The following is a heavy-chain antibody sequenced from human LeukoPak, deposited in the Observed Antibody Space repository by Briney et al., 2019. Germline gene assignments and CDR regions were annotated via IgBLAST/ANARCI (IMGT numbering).Heavy chain of an antibody. D-gene: IGHD4-11*01. CDR2: IRPDGSEQ. Sequence: GGSLRLSCAASGFILTNFWMNWIRRAPGRGLEWVANIRPDGSEQFYVDSVKGRFTISRDNAKNSVYLQMNSLRADDTAVYYCAGRDSARNPWAYWGQGTLVTVST. V-gene: IGHV3-7*01. CDR3: AGRDSARNPWAY. CDR1: GFILTNFW. J-gene: IGHJ4*02.